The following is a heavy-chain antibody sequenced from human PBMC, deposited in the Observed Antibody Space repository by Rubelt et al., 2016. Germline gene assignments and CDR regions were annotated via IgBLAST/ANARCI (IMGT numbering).Heavy chain of an antibody. V-gene: IGHV1-2*06. Sequence: APGQGLEWMGRINPNSGGTNYAQKFQGRVTMTRDTSISTAYMELSRLRSDDTAVYYCARGEVALPAATRQNWGFDPWGQGTLVTVPS. CDR2: INPNSGGT. D-gene: IGHD2-2*01. CDR3: ARGEVALPAATRQNWGFDP. J-gene: IGHJ5*02.